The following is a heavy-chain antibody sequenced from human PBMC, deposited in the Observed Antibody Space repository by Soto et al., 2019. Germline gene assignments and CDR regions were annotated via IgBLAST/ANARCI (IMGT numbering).Heavy chain of an antibody. D-gene: IGHD3-16*02. CDR2: ISGSGGST. CDR1: GFTFSSYA. Sequence: EVQLLESGGGLVQPGGSLRLSCAASGFTFSSYAMSWVRQAPGKGLEWVSAISGSGGSTYYADSVKGRFTISRDNSKNTLYLQMNSLGAEDTAVYYCAKDYDYIWGSYHIDYWGQGTLVTVSS. J-gene: IGHJ4*02. CDR3: AKDYDYIWGSYHIDY. V-gene: IGHV3-23*01.